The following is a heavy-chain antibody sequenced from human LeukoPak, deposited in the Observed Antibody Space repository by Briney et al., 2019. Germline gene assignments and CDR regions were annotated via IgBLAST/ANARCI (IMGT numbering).Heavy chain of an antibody. D-gene: IGHD3-22*01. CDR3: ARGTPPPTYYYDSSGYYYFDY. CDR1: GGSFSGYY. Sequence: SGTLSLTCAVYGGSFSGYYWSWIRQPPGKGLEWIGEINHSGSTNYNPSLKGRVTISVDTSKNQFSLKLSSVTAADTAVYYCARGTPPPTYYYDSSGYYYFDYWGQGTLVTVSS. V-gene: IGHV4-34*01. J-gene: IGHJ4*02. CDR2: INHSGST.